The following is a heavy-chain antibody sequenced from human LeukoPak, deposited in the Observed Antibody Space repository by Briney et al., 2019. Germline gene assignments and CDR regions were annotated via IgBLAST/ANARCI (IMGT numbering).Heavy chain of an antibody. Sequence: GGSLRLSCAASGFTFSSYGMSWVRQAPGKGLEWVSAISGSGGSTYYADSVKGRFTISRDNSKNTLYLQMNSLRAEDTAVYYCAKQLRPGSMVRGPSGFDYWGQGTLVTVSS. CDR2: ISGSGGST. J-gene: IGHJ4*02. V-gene: IGHV3-23*01. CDR1: GFTFSSYG. D-gene: IGHD3-10*01. CDR3: AKQLRPGSMVRGPSGFDY.